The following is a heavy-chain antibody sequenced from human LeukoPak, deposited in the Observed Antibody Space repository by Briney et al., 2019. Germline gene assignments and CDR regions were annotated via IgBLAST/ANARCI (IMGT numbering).Heavy chain of an antibody. CDR1: GFTFTSSA. D-gene: IGHD2-8*01. CDR2: IVVGSGNT. CDR3: AAPHSFPGVFDY. J-gene: IGHJ4*02. Sequence: ASVNVSCKASGFTFTSSAVQWVRQARGQRLEWIGWIVVGSGNTNYAQKFQERVTITRDMSTSTAYMELSSLRSEDTAVYYCAAPHSFPGVFDYWGQGTLVTVSS. V-gene: IGHV1-58*01.